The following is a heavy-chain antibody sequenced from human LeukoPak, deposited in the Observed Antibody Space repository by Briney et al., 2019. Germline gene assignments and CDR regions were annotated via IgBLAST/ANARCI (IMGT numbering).Heavy chain of an antibody. Sequence: ASVKVSCKASGGYYMHWVRQAPGQGLEWMGWIDPNSGDTTYAKKFQGRVTMTRDTSVGTVFMDLNSLRSDDTVVYFCSREGVAPTTDGSGRILGGWLDPWGQGTLVTVSS. D-gene: IGHD3-10*01. V-gene: IGHV1-2*02. J-gene: IGHJ5*02. CDR1: GGYY. CDR3: SREGVAPTTDGSGRILGGWLDP. CDR2: IDPNSGDT.